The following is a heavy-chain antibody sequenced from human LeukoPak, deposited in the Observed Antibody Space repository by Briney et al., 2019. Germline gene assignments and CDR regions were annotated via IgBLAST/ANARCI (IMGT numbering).Heavy chain of an antibody. CDR3: AREGSYFDY. V-gene: IGHV6-1*01. J-gene: IGHJ4*02. CDR2: TYYRSDWYS. CDR1: GDRVSSNSAA. Sequence: SQTLSLTCAISGDRVSSNSAAWNWIRQSPSGGLEWLGRTYYRSDWYSDYAVSVKSRITITPDTSKNQFSLQLNSVTPEDTAVYYCAREGSYFDYWGQGTLVTVSS.